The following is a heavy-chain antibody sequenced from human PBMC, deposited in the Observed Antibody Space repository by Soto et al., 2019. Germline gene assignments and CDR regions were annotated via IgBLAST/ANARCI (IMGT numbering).Heavy chain of an antibody. CDR3: ARSPKIPSTGSYFDY. CDR1: GFTFSAYV. V-gene: IGHV3-23*01. J-gene: IGHJ4*02. D-gene: IGHD3-10*01. CDR2: ITSSGGGT. Sequence: GGSLRLSCAASGFTFSAYVMSWVRQAPGKGLEWVSSITSSGGGTYYADSVKGRFTVSRDNSKNTVYLQMNSLRDEDTAVYYCARSPKIPSTGSYFDYWGQGTPVTVSS.